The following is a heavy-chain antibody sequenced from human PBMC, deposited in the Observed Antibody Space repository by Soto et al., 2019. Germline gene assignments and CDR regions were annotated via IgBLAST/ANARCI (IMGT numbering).Heavy chain of an antibody. CDR1: GGSISSGGYY. CDR2: IYYSGST. Sequence: SETLSLTCTVSGGSISSGGYYWSWIRQHPGKGLEWIGYIYYSGSTYYNPSLKSRVTISVDTSKNQFSLKLSSVTAADTAVYYCARDGSWGSYAEYFQHWGQGTLVTVSS. D-gene: IGHD6-13*01. J-gene: IGHJ1*01. CDR3: ARDGSWGSYAEYFQH. V-gene: IGHV4-31*03.